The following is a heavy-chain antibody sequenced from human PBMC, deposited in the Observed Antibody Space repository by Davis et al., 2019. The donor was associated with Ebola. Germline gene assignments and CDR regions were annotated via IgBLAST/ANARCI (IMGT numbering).Heavy chain of an antibody. D-gene: IGHD3-22*01. CDR3: ARVGDSSGYYHNWFDP. V-gene: IGHV4-61*01. J-gene: IGHJ5*02. CDR2: VYYSGSS. Sequence: PSETLSLTCTVSGGSISSSSYYWSWIRQPPGKGLEWIGHVYYSGSSDYNPSLKSRLTISVDTSKNQFSLKLSSVTAADTAVYYCARVGDSSGYYHNWFDPWGQGTLVTVSS. CDR1: GGSISSSSYY.